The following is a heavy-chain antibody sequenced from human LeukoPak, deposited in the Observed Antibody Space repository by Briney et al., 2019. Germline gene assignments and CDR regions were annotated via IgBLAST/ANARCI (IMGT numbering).Heavy chain of an antibody. CDR2: ISYDGSNK. CDR3: AKFSPRGAAGNFY. J-gene: IGHJ4*02. V-gene: IGHV3-30*18. D-gene: IGHD6-13*01. Sequence: GRSLRLSCAASGFTFSSYGMHWVRQAPGKGLEGEAVISYDGSNKYYADSVKGRFTISRDNSKNTLYLQMNSLRAEDTAVYYCAKFSPRGAAGNFYWGQGTLVTVSS. CDR1: GFTFSSYG.